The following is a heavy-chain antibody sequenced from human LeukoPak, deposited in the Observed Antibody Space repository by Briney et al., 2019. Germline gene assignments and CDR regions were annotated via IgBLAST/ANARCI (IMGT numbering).Heavy chain of an antibody. CDR1: GYIFSSYW. CDR3: ARPGQPDLGGHLPH. CDR2: VYPADSDV. J-gene: IGHJ1*01. Sequence: PGESLQISCKSSGYIFSSYWIAWVRPLPGEGLEWMGIVYPADSDVRYNPSFQGQVSISVDKSIKTSFLLLNSLKASDSAMYYCARPGQPDLGGHLPHWGQGTLVTVSS. D-gene: IGHD3-16*01. V-gene: IGHV5-51*01.